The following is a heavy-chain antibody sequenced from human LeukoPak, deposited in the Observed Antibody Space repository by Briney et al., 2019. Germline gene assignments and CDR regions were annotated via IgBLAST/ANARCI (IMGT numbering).Heavy chain of an antibody. J-gene: IGHJ6*02. CDR1: GGSISSGGYS. D-gene: IGHD5-18*01. CDR3: ARDGANTAMDNYYYYGMDV. CDR2: IYHSGST. V-gene: IGHV4-30-2*05. Sequence: SQTLSLTCAVSGGSISSGGYSWSWIRQPPGKGLEWIGYIYHSGSTYYNPSLKSRVTISVDTSKNQFSLKLSSVTAADTAVYYCARDGANTAMDNYYYYGMDVWGQGTTVTVSS.